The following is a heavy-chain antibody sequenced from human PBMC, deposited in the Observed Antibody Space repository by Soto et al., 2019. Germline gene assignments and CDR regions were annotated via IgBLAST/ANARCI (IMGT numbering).Heavy chain of an antibody. CDR3: AKDRANPSTVLGVLGYFDYGIDC. V-gene: IGHV3-30*18. D-gene: IGHD3-3*01. CDR1: SFTLGTDH. CDR2: RSDDGSNK. J-gene: IGHJ6*01. Sequence: HPGGSLRLPWPPSSFTLGTDHMHCVRQAASNWLKWKTVRSDDGSNKYYADSVKGRFTISRHNSKNTMYPQMNSRRAEDTAVYYCAKDRANPSTVLGVLGYFDYGIDCWVRGPTGAV.